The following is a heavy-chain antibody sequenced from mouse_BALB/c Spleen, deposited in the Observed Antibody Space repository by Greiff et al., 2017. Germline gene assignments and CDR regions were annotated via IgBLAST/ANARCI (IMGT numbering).Heavy chain of an antibody. Sequence: VQLQQSGAELVRPGALVKLSCKASGFNIKDYCMHWVKQRPEQGLEWIGWIDPENGNTIYDPKFQGKASITADTSSNTAYLQLSSLTSEDTAVYYCAKTMITTFAMDYWGQGTSVTVSS. V-gene: IGHV14-1*02. CDR3: AKTMITTFAMDY. CDR2: IDPENGNT. J-gene: IGHJ4*01. CDR1: GFNIKDYC. D-gene: IGHD2-4*01.